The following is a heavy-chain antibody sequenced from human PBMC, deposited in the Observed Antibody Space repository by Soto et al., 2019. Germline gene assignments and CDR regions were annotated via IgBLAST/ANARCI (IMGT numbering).Heavy chain of an antibody. CDR3: AKEAYGYISNPRFES. V-gene: IGHV3-9*01. Sequence: EAQLVESGGGLVQPGGSLRLSCIASGFTFDDYAMDWVRQVPGKGLEWVSGISWSSENIGYADSVKGRFTISRDNAKNSLYLQMNSLRAEDTAFYFCAKEAYGYISNPRFESWGQGTLVTVSS. CDR1: GFTFDDYA. J-gene: IGHJ4*02. CDR2: ISWSSENI. D-gene: IGHD6-13*01.